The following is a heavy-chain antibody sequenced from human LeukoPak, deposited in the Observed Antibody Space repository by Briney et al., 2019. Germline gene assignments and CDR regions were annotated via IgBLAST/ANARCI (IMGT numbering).Heavy chain of an antibody. D-gene: IGHD1-1*01. CDR2: IQYDGSNK. Sequence: GGSLRLSCAASGFTFSTYGMHWVRQAPGKGLEWVAFIQYDGSNKYSADSVKGRFTISRDNSKNSLYVQMNSLRAEYTSVYYCAPTGTTGFGYFDYWGQGTLVTVSS. CDR1: GFTFSTYG. J-gene: IGHJ4*02. CDR3: APTGTTGFGYFDY. V-gene: IGHV3-30*02.